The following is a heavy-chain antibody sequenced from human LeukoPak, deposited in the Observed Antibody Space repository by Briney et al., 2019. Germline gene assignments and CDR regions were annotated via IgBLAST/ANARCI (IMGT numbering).Heavy chain of an antibody. CDR2: ISYDGNNK. CDR3: ARDAGSYYLDY. D-gene: IGHD3-10*01. V-gene: IGHV3-30*01. Sequence: PGRSLSLSCAASGFTFSSYAMHWVRQAPGKGLGWVAVISYDGNNKYYADSVKGRFTISRDNSKNTLYLQMNSLRAEETAVYYCARDAGSYYLDYWGQGTLVTVSS. CDR1: GFTFSSYA. J-gene: IGHJ4*02.